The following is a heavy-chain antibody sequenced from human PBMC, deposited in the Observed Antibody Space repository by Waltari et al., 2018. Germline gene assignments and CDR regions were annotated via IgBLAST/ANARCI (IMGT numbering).Heavy chain of an antibody. D-gene: IGHD6-6*01. CDR1: GFTFSSYG. J-gene: IGHJ4*02. CDR2: IWYDGSNK. V-gene: IGHV3-30*18. CDR3: AKWSSSSGGLGY. Sequence: QVQLVESGGGVVQPGRSLRLSCAASGFTFSSYGMHWVRQAPGKGLEWVAVIWYDGSNKYYADSVKGRFTISRDNSKTTLYLQMNSLRAEDTAMYYCAKWSSSSGGLGYWGQGTLVTVSS.